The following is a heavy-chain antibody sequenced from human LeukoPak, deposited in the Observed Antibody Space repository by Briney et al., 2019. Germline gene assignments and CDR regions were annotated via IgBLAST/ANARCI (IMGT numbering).Heavy chain of an antibody. D-gene: IGHD3-16*02. CDR2: IYYSGST. CDR1: GGSIISSSYY. J-gene: IGHJ4*02. CDR3: ARQQFMITFGGVIAGDGYFDY. V-gene: IGHV4-39*01. Sequence: SATLSLTSTVSGGSIISSSYYWGWIRQPPGKGLEWIGSIYYSGSTYYNPSLKSRVTISVDTSKNQFSLKLSSVTAADTAVYYCARQQFMITFGGVIAGDGYFDYWGQGTLVTVSS.